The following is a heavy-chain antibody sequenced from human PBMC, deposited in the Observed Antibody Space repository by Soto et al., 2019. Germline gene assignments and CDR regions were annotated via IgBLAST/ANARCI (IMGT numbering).Heavy chain of an antibody. V-gene: IGHV3-64*01. Sequence: EVQLVESGGGLVQPGGSLRLSCAASGFTFSRYAMHWVRQAPGKGLEYVSTISSNGGSTHYANSVKGRLTISRDNSKNTLYLQMGSLRAEDMAVYYCARGPYHFDYWGQGTLVTVSS. CDR3: ARGPYHFDY. CDR1: GFTFSRYA. CDR2: ISSNGGST. J-gene: IGHJ4*02.